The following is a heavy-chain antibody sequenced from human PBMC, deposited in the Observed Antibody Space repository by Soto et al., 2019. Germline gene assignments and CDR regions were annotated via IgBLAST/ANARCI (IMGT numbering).Heavy chain of an antibody. D-gene: IGHD5-12*01. Sequence: EVQLVESGGGLVQPGGSLRLSCATSGFTFTTYWMHWVRQAPGKGLMWVSRITPDGGSTSYADSVKGRFTISRDNAKNTLYLQMNGLRAEDTVIYYCASDLIIADTPGADFEYWGQGTLVAVSS. CDR2: ITPDGGST. CDR1: GFTFTTYW. J-gene: IGHJ4*02. CDR3: ASDLIIADTPGADFEY. V-gene: IGHV3-74*01.